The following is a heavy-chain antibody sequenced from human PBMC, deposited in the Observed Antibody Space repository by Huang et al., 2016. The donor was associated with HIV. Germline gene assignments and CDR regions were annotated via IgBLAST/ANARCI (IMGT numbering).Heavy chain of an antibody. CDR1: GDTFSSYA. CDR3: ARHWRVGTIIDPGGAFDV. Sequence: QVHLVQSGAEVKKPGSSVKVSCKASGDTFSSYAISWVRQAPGQGLEWMGGIIPIFATTMYAKNFQGRVTVTADESTNTVYMELRSLRSDDTAVYYCARHWRVGTIIDPGGAFDVWGQGTMVTVSS. D-gene: IGHD1-26*01. CDR2: IIPIFATT. J-gene: IGHJ3*01. V-gene: IGHV1-69*13.